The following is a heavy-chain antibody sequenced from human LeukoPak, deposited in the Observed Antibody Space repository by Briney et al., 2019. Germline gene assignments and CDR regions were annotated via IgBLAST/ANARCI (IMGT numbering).Heavy chain of an antibody. D-gene: IGHD6-13*01. Sequence: PSETLSLTCTVSGYSITSGYYWGWIRPPPGKGLEWIATIYHNGNTYYKPSLKSRVTISLDTSKNQFSLKLGSVTAADTAVYYCARAYSPPQWSPFDYWGQGTLVTVSS. V-gene: IGHV4-38-2*02. CDR2: IYHNGNT. CDR3: ARAYSPPQWSPFDY. CDR1: GYSITSGYY. J-gene: IGHJ4*02.